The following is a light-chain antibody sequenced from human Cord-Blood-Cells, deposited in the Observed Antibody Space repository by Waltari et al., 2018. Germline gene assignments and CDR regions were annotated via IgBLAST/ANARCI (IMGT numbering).Light chain of an antibody. V-gene: IGKV3-20*01. CDR3: QQYGSSLIT. J-gene: IGKJ5*01. CDR2: GAS. CDR1: QSVSAGY. Sequence: EIVFTQSPGTLSLSPGERATLSCRASQSVSAGYLAWYQQKPGKAPRLLIYGASSRATGIPDRFSGSGSGTDFTLTISRLEPEDFAVYYCQQYGSSLITFGQGTRLEIK.